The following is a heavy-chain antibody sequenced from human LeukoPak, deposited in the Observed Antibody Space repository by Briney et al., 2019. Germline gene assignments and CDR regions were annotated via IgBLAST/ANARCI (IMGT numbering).Heavy chain of an antibody. CDR1: GFTFSSYG. CDR3: AKGQGDYYDSSGYID. J-gene: IGHJ4*02. Sequence: GRSLRLSCAASGFTFSSYGMHWVRQAPGKGLEWVSAISGSGGSTYYADSVKGRFTISRDNSKNTLYLQMNSLRAEDTAVYYCAKGQGDYYDSSGYIDWGQGTLVTVSS. V-gene: IGHV3-23*01. D-gene: IGHD3-22*01. CDR2: ISGSGGST.